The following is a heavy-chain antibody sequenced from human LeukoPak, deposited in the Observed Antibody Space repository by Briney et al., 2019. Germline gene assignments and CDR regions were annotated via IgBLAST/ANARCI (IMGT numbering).Heavy chain of an antibody. CDR2: ISSDGSST. D-gene: IGHD3-10*01. V-gene: IGHV3-74*01. J-gene: IGHJ4*02. CDR3: TRDSQGSGMYSVVY. Sequence: GGSLRLSCAASGFTFSSYWMHWVRQAPGKGLVWVSRISSDGSSTIYADSVKGRFTVSRDNAKDTLYLQMNSLRAEDTAVYYCTRDSQGSGMYSVVYWGQGTLVTVSS. CDR1: GFTFSSYW.